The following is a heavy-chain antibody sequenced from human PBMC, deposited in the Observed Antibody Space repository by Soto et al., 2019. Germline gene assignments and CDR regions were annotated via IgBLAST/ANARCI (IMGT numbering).Heavy chain of an antibody. CDR2: TYYRSKWYN. D-gene: IGHD3-3*01. V-gene: IGHV6-1*01. Sequence: SQTLSLTCAISGDSVSSNSAAWNWIRQSPSRGLEWLGRTYYRSKWYNDYAVSVKSRITINPDTSKNQFSLQLNSVTPEDTAVYYCARDPHYDFWSGSYGMDVWGQGTTVTVSS. J-gene: IGHJ6*02. CDR1: GDSVSSNSAA. CDR3: ARDPHYDFWSGSYGMDV.